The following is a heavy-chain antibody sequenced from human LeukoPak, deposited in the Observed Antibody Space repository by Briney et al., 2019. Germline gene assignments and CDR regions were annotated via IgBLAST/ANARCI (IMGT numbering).Heavy chain of an antibody. J-gene: IGHJ5*02. CDR1: GFSFSIYA. CDR3: SKDLTPVGLYELDS. CDR2: IIGNGRDI. D-gene: IGHD5/OR15-5a*01. Sequence: TGGSLRLSCAASGFSFSIYAMNGVRQAPGKGLEWVSLIIGNGRDIRYADSVKGRFTISRDNTKNILYLRMNSLRAEDTAVYFCSKDLTPVGLYELDSWGQGTLVTVSS. V-gene: IGHV3-23*01.